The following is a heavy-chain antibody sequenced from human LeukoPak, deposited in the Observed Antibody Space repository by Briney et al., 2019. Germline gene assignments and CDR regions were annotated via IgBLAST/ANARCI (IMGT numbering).Heavy chain of an antibody. Sequence: ASVKVSCKASGYTFIDFYVHWFRQAPGQGLEWVGEVNNNNGGTKYAQKFQGRVTLTRDTSIRTVYLELSGLRSDDTAVYYCARDSAPATGLSLDYWGQGTLVTVSS. D-gene: IGHD2-2*01. V-gene: IGHV1-2*02. CDR1: GYTFIDFY. CDR3: ARDSAPATGLSLDY. J-gene: IGHJ4*02. CDR2: VNNNNGGT.